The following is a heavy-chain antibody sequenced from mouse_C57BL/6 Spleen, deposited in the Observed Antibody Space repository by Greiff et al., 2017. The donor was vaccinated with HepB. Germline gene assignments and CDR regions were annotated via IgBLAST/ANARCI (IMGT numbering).Heavy chain of an antibody. D-gene: IGHD1-1*01. V-gene: IGHV1-59*01. Sequence: QVHVKQPGAELVRPGTSVKLSCKASGYTFTSYWMHWVKQRPGQGLEWIGVIDPSDSYTNYNQKFKGKATLTVDTSSSTAYMQLSSLTSEDSAVYYCARDYGSSYKENYAMDYWGQGTSVTVSS. CDR3: ARDYGSSYKENYAMDY. CDR2: IDPSDSYT. J-gene: IGHJ4*01. CDR1: GYTFTSYW.